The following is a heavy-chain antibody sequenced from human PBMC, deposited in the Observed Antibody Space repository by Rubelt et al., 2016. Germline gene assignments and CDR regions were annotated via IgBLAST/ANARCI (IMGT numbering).Heavy chain of an antibody. D-gene: IGHD6-19*01. Sequence: QVQLVQSGAEVKKPGSSVKVSCKASGGTFSSYAISWVRQAPGQGLEWMGGIIPIFGTANYAQKFQGRVTITADESTSTAYMELSSLRSEDTAVYYCARDLRGGGEQWLAYYVDYWGQGTLVTVSS. V-gene: IGHV1-69*01. CDR2: IIPIFGTA. J-gene: IGHJ4*02. CDR3: ARDLRGGGEQWLAYYVDY. CDR1: GGTFSSYA.